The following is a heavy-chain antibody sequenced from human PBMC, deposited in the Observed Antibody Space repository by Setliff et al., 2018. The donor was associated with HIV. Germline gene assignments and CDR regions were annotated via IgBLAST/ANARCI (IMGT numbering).Heavy chain of an antibody. CDR1: GFTFSRYT. CDR3: ARSRGSGHTTMLRPDAFDI. CDR2: ISFGGSDT. Sequence: GGSLRLSCAASGFTFSRYTMNWVRQAPGMGLEWVSSISFGGSDTHYTDSVKGRFSISRDNAKNSLYLQMSSLRSEDTAVYYCARSRGSGHTTMLRPDAFDIWGQGTMVTVSS. J-gene: IGHJ3*02. V-gene: IGHV3-21*04. D-gene: IGHD3-10*01.